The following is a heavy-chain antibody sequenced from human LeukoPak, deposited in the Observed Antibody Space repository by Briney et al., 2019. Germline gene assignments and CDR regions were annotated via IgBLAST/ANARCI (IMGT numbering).Heavy chain of an antibody. J-gene: IGHJ4*02. Sequence: GGSLRLSCAASGFTFSSYEMNWVRQAPGKGLEWVSYISSSGNTIFYADSVKGRFTISRDNAKNSLFLQMNSLRADDTAVYYCARMYYYGSGGNYNVPDHWGQGTLVTVSS. CDR3: ARMYYYGSGGNYNVPDH. V-gene: IGHV3-48*03. D-gene: IGHD3-10*01. CDR2: ISSSGNTI. CDR1: GFTFSSYE.